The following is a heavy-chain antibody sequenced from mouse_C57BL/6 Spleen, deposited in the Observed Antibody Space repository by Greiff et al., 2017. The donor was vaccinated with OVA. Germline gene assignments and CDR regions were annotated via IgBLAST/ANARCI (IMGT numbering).Heavy chain of an antibody. V-gene: IGHV14-4*01. CDR1: GFNIKDDY. CDR3: TFSHLFDY. CDR2: IDPENGDT. J-gene: IGHJ2*01. Sequence: EVQLQQSGAELVRPGASVKLSCTASGFNIKDDYMHWVKQRPEQGLEWIGWIDPENGDTEYASKFQGKATITADTSSNTAYLQLSSLTSEDTAVYYCTFSHLFDYWGQGTTLTVSS. D-gene: IGHD6-1*01.